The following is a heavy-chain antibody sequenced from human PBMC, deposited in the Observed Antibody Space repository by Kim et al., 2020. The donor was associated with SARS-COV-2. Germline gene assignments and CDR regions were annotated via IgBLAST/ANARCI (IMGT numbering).Heavy chain of an antibody. V-gene: IGHV3-74*01. D-gene: IGHD3-16*02. Sequence: GGSLRLSCAASGFTFSSYWMHWVRQAPGKGLVWVSRINSDGSSTSYADSVKGRFTISRDNAKNTLYLQMNSLRAEDTAVYYCARGSYDYVWGSYPYVYYFDYWGQGTLVTVSS. J-gene: IGHJ4*02. CDR1: GFTFSSYW. CDR3: ARGSYDYVWGSYPYVYYFDY. CDR2: INSDGSST.